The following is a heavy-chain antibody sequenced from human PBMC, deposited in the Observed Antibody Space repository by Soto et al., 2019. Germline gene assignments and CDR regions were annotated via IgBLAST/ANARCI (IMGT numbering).Heavy chain of an antibody. Sequence: EVQLVESGGGLVQPGGSLRLSCAASGFTFSSYSMNWVRQAPGKGLEWVSYISSSSSTIYYADSVKGRFTISRDNAKNSLELQMNSLRAEDTDVYYCARANCYGSPRDFDYWGQGTLVTVSS. CDR3: ARANCYGSPRDFDY. V-gene: IGHV3-48*01. J-gene: IGHJ4*02. D-gene: IGHD3-10*01. CDR1: GFTFSSYS. CDR2: ISSSSSTI.